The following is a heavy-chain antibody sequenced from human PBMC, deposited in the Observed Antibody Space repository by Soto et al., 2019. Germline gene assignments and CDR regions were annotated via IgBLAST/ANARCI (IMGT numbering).Heavy chain of an antibody. J-gene: IGHJ6*02. D-gene: IGHD2-21*02. Sequence: SVKVSCKASGGTFSNHAISWVRQAPGQGLEWVGGIIPTFPTADYAQRFQGRVTITADDSTTTVYMELSGLRSEDTAMYYCARDDATYCGGDCYRYFYYGMDVWGQGTTVTVSS. CDR3: ARDDATYCGGDCYRYFYYGMDV. CDR2: IIPTFPTA. V-gene: IGHV1-69*13. CDR1: GGTFSNHA.